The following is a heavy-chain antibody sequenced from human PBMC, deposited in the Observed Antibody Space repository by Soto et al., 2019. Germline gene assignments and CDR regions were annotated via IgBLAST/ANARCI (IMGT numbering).Heavy chain of an antibody. V-gene: IGHV1-18*01. J-gene: IGHJ4*02. CDR1: GYTFTSYG. Sequence: QVQLVQSGAEVKKPGASVKVSCKASGYTFTSYGISWVRQAPGQGLEWMGWISAYNGNTHYAQKLKGRVTMTTETSTSTAYMELRSLRSDDTAVYYSATRRYSSCLKPYYFDYWGQGTLVTVSS. CDR3: ATRRYSSCLKPYYFDY. D-gene: IGHD6-19*01. CDR2: ISAYNGNT.